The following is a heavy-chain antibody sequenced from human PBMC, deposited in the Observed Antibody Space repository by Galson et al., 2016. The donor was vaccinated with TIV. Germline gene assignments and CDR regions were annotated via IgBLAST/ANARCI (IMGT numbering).Heavy chain of an antibody. J-gene: IGHJ6*02. CDR2: IGANSGDT. Sequence: SVKVSCKASGYTFSKYGISWVRQAPGQGLEWVGWIGANSGDTNSAQKLQGRVTLATDTSTSTAYMELRSLRSDDTAVYYCARDRGSMTMILVADYYYAMDVWGQGTTVTASS. V-gene: IGHV1-18*01. CDR1: GYTFSKYG. CDR3: ARDRGSMTMILVADYYYAMDV. D-gene: IGHD3-22*01.